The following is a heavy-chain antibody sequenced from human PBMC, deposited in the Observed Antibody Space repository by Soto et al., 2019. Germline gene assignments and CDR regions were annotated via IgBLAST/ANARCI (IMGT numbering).Heavy chain of an antibody. CDR3: ARDSVQGQYYNGSQAGMDV. Sequence: SQTLSPTRAISLDSASTNSAAWNWIRKSPSRGLGWRGRTYYRAKWSNDYEVSVKSRITIYPDTSKNQFSLPLNSVTPEDTAVYYCARDSVQGQYYNGSQAGMDVWGQGTTVTVSS. D-gene: IGHD3-10*01. CDR1: LDSASTNSAA. V-gene: IGHV6-1*01. CDR2: TYYRAKWSN. J-gene: IGHJ6*02.